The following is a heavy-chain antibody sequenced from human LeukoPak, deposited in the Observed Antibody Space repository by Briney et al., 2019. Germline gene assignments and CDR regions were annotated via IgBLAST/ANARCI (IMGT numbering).Heavy chain of an antibody. CDR2: ITAAGNVT. Sequence: GGSLRLSCTASGFTFNCYAMAWVRQAPGQGLEWVSTITAAGNVTWYSDSVRGRFTISRDNSKNTLYLQMNSLRADDTAVYYCLKKGQIEDYGKPDWGQGTLVTVSS. CDR1: GFTFNCYA. V-gene: IGHV3-23*01. CDR3: LKKGQIEDYGKPD. D-gene: IGHD4-17*01. J-gene: IGHJ4*02.